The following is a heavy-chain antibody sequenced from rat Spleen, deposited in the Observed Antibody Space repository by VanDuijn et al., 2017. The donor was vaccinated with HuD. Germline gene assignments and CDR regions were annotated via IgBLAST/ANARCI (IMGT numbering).Heavy chain of an antibody. D-gene: IGHD4-4*01. CDR3: ARGESNSDYFDY. V-gene: IGHV5-25*01. CDR2: ISTGGGNT. Sequence: EVQLVESGGGLVQPGRSLKLSCAASGFTFSDFYMAWVRQAPKKGLEWVASISTGGGNTYYRDSVKGRFTISRDNAKRNLNLQMNSLRSEDTATYYCARGESNSDYFDYWGQGVMVTVSS. CDR1: GFTFSDFY. J-gene: IGHJ2*01.